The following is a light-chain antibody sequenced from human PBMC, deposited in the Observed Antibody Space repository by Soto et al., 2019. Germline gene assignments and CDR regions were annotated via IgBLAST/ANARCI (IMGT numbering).Light chain of an antibody. CDR2: GIS. Sequence: EVVMTQSPATLSVSPGERATLSCRASQTVGKNYLAWYQQKPGQAPRLLIHGISARATGIPARFSGSGSGTEFILTIDNLQSEDFAVYYCQQYTNWPITFGQGTRLEI. CDR1: QTVGKN. CDR3: QQYTNWPIT. J-gene: IGKJ5*01. V-gene: IGKV3-15*01.